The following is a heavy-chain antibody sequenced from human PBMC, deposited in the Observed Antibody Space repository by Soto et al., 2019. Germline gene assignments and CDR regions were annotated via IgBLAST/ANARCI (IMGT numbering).Heavy chain of an antibody. CDR1: GGSVSSSSYY. V-gene: IGHV4-39*01. Sequence: SETLSLTCTVSGGSVSSSSYYWGWIRQPPGKGLEWIGSIYYSGSTYYNPSLKSRVTISVDTSKNQFSLKLSSVTAADTAVYNCARHDLSSSWFDAFDIWGQGTMVTVSS. D-gene: IGHD6-13*01. J-gene: IGHJ3*02. CDR3: ARHDLSSSWFDAFDI. CDR2: IYYSGST.